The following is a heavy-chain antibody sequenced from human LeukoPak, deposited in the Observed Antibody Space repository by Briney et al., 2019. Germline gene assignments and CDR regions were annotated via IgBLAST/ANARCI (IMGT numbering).Heavy chain of an antibody. J-gene: IGHJ4*02. CDR3: ARDIVVVPAAPDY. Sequence: ASVKVCCKASGYTFTSYGISWVRQAPGQGLEWMGWISAYNGNTNYAQKVQVRVTMNTATSTSTAYMELRSLRSDATALYYCARDIVVVPAAPDYWGQRTLVTASS. CDR2: ISAYNGNT. V-gene: IGHV1-18*01. D-gene: IGHD2-2*01. CDR1: GYTFTSYG.